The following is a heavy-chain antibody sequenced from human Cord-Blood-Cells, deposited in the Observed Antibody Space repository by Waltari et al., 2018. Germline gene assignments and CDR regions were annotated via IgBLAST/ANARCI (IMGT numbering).Heavy chain of an antibody. CDR2: INPNSGGT. Sequence: EVKKPGASVKVSCKASGYTFTGYYMHWVRQAPGQGLEWMGWINPNSGGTNYAQKFQGRVTMTRDTSISTAYMELSRLRSDDTAVYYCAREYWGGFGDFDYWGQGTLVTVSS. CDR1: GYTFTGYY. J-gene: IGHJ4*02. D-gene: IGHD2-8*02. CDR3: AREYWGGFGDFDY. V-gene: IGHV1-2*02.